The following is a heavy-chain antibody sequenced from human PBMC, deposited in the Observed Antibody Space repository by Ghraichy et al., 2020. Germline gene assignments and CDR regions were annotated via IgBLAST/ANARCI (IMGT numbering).Heavy chain of an antibody. Sequence: SQTLSLTCAVSGGSITNGDYSWSWIRQPPGKGLEWIGYISHSGSTYYKPSLKSRVTMSINRSKNQFSLKLTSVTAADTAVYYCARAKADYDSWTGIYHNWFDPWGQGNLVSVSS. J-gene: IGHJ5*02. CDR2: ISHSGST. CDR1: GGSITNGDYS. D-gene: IGHD3-3*01. CDR3: ARAKADYDSWTGIYHNWFDP. V-gene: IGHV4-30-2*01.